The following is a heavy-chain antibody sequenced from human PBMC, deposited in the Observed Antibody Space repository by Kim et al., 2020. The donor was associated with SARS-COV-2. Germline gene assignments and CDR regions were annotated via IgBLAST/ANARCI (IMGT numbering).Heavy chain of an antibody. D-gene: IGHD4-4*01. V-gene: IGHV3-30*07. CDR3: ARDNYSNGYYYGMDV. J-gene: IGHJ6*02. Sequence: DSVKARFTITRENSKNPLYLQMNSLRAGDTAVYYWARDNYSNGYYYGMDVWGQGTTVTVSS.